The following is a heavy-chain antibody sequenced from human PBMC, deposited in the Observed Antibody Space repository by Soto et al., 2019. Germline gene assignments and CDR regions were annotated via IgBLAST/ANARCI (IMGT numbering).Heavy chain of an antibody. Sequence: GVSLRLSCAASGCTFSSYAMAWIRQAPGKGLEWISAISGSGGSTYHGDSVKGRFTISRDNSKNTLYVQMNSLRAEDTAIYYCAKGSAHGSPYYFDSWGRGTLVTVSS. V-gene: IGHV3-23*01. CDR1: GCTFSSYA. CDR3: AKGSAHGSPYYFDS. J-gene: IGHJ4*02. D-gene: IGHD6-25*01. CDR2: ISGSGGST.